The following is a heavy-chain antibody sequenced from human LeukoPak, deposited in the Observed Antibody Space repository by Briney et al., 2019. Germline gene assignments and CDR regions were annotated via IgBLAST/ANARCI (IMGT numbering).Heavy chain of an antibody. J-gene: IGHJ4*02. D-gene: IGHD3-22*01. CDR1: GYTFTDYY. CDR3: ARASYYYDSSGYPGYHFDY. Sequence: ASVEVSCKASGYTFTDYYVHWVRQAPGQGLEWMGWINPNSGGTNYAQKFQGRVTMTRDTSISTAYMELSRLRSDDTAVYYCARASYYYDSSGYPGYHFDYWGQGTLVTVSS. V-gene: IGHV1-2*02. CDR2: INPNSGGT.